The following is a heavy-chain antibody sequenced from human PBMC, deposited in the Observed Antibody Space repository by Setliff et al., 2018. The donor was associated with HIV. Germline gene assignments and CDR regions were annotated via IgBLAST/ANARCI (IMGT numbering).Heavy chain of an antibody. CDR1: GYIFTDYYL. V-gene: IGHV1-18*01. CDR2: ISPFNGNT. CDR3: ARATSGTIHDF. Sequence: ASVKVSCKASGYIFTDYYLIAWVRQAPGQGLEWMGWISPFNGNTNYAQKLQGRLTVTTDTSPSTAYMELRSLRSDDTAVYYCARATSGTIHDFWGQGTLVTVSS. D-gene: IGHD3-10*01. J-gene: IGHJ4*02.